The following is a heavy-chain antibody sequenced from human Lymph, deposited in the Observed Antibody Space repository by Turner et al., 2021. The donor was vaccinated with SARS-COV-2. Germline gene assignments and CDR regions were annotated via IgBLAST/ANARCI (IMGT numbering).Heavy chain of an antibody. CDR1: GIIVSRNY. J-gene: IGHJ6*02. CDR2: IYSGGNT. V-gene: IGHV3-53*02. CDR3: ARDLGTYVMDV. D-gene: IGHD6-13*01. Sequence: EVQLVETGGGLIQPGGSLRLSCAASGIIVSRNYMNWVRQAPGKGLEWVSVIYSGGNTYYADSVKGRFTISRDNSKNTLYLQMNSLRVEDTAVYYCARDLGTYVMDVWGQGTTVTVSS.